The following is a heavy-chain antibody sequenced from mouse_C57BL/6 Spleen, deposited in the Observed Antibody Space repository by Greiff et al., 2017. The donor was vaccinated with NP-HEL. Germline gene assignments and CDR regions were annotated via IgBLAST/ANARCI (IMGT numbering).Heavy chain of an antibody. D-gene: IGHD2-1*01. CDR1: GYSITSGYY. CDR2: ISYDGSN. J-gene: IGHJ4*01. V-gene: IGHV3-6*01. Sequence: VQLQQSGPGLVKPSQSLSLTCSVTGYSITSGYYWNWIRQFPGNKLEWMGYISYDGSNNYNPSLKNRISITRDTSKNQFFLKLNSVTTEDTATYYSARDRGGNYPYYYAMDYWGQGTSVTVSS. CDR3: ARDRGGNYPYYYAMDY.